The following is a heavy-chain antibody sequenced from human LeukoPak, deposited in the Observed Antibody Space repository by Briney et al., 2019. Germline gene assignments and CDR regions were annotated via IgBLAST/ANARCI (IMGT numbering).Heavy chain of an antibody. D-gene: IGHD3-16*01. CDR1: GFTVSSNY. J-gene: IGHJ4*02. CDR2: IYSGGST. V-gene: IGHV3-53*01. CDR3: ARDGGDSSHQLDY. Sequence: GGSLRLSCAASGFTVSSNYMGWVRQAPGKGLEWVSVIYSGGSTYYADSVKGRFTISRDNSKNTLYLQMNSLRAEDTAVYYCARDGGDSSHQLDYWGQGTLVTVSS.